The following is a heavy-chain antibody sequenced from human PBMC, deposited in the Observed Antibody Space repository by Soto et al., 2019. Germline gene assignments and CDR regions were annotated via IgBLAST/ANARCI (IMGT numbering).Heavy chain of an antibody. Sequence: QVQLVQSGAEVKKPGSSVKVSCKASGGTFSSYAISWVRQAPGQGLEWMGGIIPIFGTANYAQKFQGRVTITADESTSTAYMELSSLRSEDTAVYYCARDAGNCSGGSCYSVDYYYYYGMDVWGQGTTVTVSS. D-gene: IGHD2-15*01. CDR2: IIPIFGTA. V-gene: IGHV1-69*12. CDR1: GGTFSSYA. J-gene: IGHJ6*02. CDR3: ARDAGNCSGGSCYSVDYYYYYGMDV.